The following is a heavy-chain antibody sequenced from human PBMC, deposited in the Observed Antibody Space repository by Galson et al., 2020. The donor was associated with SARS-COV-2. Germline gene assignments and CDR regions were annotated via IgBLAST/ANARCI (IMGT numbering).Heavy chain of an antibody. J-gene: IGHJ6*02. V-gene: IGHV3-23*01. CDR3: AKDLSVDWAPGYYYYGMDV. CDR2: ISGSGGST. D-gene: IGHD3-9*01. CDR1: GFTFSSYA. Sequence: GGSLRLSCAASGFTFSSYAMSWVRQAPGKGLEWVSAISGSGGSTYYADSVKGRFTISRDNSKNTLYLQMNSLRAEDTAVYYCAKDLSVDWAPGYYYYGMDVWGQGTTVTVSS.